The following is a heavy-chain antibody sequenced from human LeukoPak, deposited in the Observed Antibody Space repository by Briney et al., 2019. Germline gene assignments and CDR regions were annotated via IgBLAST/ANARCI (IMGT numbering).Heavy chain of an antibody. CDR1: GGSISSSSYY. CDR2: IYYSGST. CDR3: AIRGGYDTQRFDY. J-gene: IGHJ4*02. Sequence: PSETLSLTCTVSGGSISSSSYYWGWIRQPPGKGLEWIGSIYYSGSTYYNPSLKSRVTISVDTSKNQFSLKLSSVTAADTAVYYCAIRGGYDTQRFDYWGQGTLVTVSS. V-gene: IGHV4-39*01. D-gene: IGHD5-12*01.